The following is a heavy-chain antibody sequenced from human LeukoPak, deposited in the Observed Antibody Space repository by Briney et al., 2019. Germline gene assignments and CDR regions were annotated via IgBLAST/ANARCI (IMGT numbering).Heavy chain of an antibody. V-gene: IGHV4-39*01. J-gene: IGHJ4*02. Sequence: SETLSLTCTVSGGSISSSSYYWGWIRQPPGKGLEWIGSIYYSGGTYYNPSLKSRVTISVDTSKNQFSLKLSSVTAADTAVYYCAVTAATEVGFDYWGQGTLVTVSS. CDR3: AVTAATEVGFDY. CDR2: IYYSGGT. D-gene: IGHD1-26*01. CDR1: GGSISSSSYY.